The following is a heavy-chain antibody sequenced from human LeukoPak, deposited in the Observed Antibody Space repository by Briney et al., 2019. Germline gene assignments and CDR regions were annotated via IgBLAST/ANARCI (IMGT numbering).Heavy chain of an antibody. CDR3: AKDSRVQQLVLLHWFDL. Sequence: GGSLRLSCAASGFTFSSYAMSWVRQAPGKGLEWVSAISGSGGSTYYADSVKGRFTISRDNSKNTLYLQMNSLRAEDMAVYYCAKDSRVQQLVLLHWFDLWGQGTLVTVSS. V-gene: IGHV3-23*01. CDR2: ISGSGGST. D-gene: IGHD6-13*01. J-gene: IGHJ5*02. CDR1: GFTFSSYA.